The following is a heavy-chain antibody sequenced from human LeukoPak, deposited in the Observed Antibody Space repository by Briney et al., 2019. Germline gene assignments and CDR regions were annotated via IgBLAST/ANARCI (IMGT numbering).Heavy chain of an antibody. Sequence: GRSLRLSCAASGFTFSSYAMHWVRQAPGKGLEWVAVISYDGSNKYYADSVKGRFTISRDNSKNTLYLQMNSLRAEDTAVYYCARTGLTYLITVTAWFDYWGQGTLVTVSS. V-gene: IGHV3-30*04. CDR3: ARTGLTYLITVTAWFDY. CDR1: GFTFSSYA. CDR2: ISYDGSNK. J-gene: IGHJ4*02. D-gene: IGHD4-17*01.